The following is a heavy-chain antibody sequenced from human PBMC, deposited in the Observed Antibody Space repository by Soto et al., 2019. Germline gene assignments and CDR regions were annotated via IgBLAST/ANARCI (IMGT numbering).Heavy chain of an antibody. J-gene: IGHJ4*02. CDR1: GFTFSSYA. Sequence: EVQVLESGGGLVQPGGSLRLSCAASGFTFSSYAMSWVRQAPGRGLEWVSSISGSGINTYYADFVKGRFTISRDIFKNTLYLQRGSLRAEDTAVYYCAKKELGSGSGTDYFDSWGQGTLVTVSS. V-gene: IGHV3-23*01. CDR3: AKKELGSGSGTDYFDS. D-gene: IGHD3-10*01. CDR2: ISGSGINT.